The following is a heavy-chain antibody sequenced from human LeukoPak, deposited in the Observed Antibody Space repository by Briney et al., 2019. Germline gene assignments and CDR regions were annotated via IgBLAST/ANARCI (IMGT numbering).Heavy chain of an antibody. J-gene: IGHJ5*02. CDR3: AKAFVVVTATRFDP. CDR1: GFTFSSYG. Sequence: PGRSLRLSCAASGFTFSSYGMHWVRQAPGKGLEWVAVISYDGSNEYYADSVKGRFTISRDNSKNTLYLQMNSLRAEDTAVYYCAKAFVVVTATRFDPWGQGTLVTVSS. CDR2: ISYDGSNE. D-gene: IGHD2-21*02. V-gene: IGHV3-30*18.